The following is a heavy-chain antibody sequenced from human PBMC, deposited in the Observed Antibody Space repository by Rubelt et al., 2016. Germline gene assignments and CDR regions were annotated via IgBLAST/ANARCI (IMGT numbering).Heavy chain of an antibody. V-gene: IGHV3-23*01. D-gene: IGHD6-13*01. J-gene: IGHJ4*02. CDR3: AKDYSSGWYED. Sequence: QLLESGGGLLQPGGSLRLSCAASGFTFSNYPMAWVRQAPGKGLEWVSTIGTNAANTYYADSVKGRFTISRDNSKNTLFLQMNSLTAEDTAIYYCAKDYSSGWYEDWGQGTLVTVSS. CDR1: GFTFSNYP. CDR2: IGTNAANT.